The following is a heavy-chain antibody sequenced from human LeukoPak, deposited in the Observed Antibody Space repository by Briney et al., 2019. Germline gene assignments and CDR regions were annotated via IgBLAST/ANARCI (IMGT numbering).Heavy chain of an antibody. D-gene: IGHD2-2*01. CDR1: GFTFSDYY. CDR2: ISGTGNTI. V-gene: IGHV3-11*04. J-gene: IGHJ6*03. Sequence: GGSLRLSCATSGFTFSDYYMTWIRQAPGKGLEWLSYISGTGNTIYYADSVKGRFTISRDNAKNSLYLQMNSLRAEDTAVYYCARHGNLVVPANYYYMDVWGKGTTVTVSS. CDR3: ARHGNLVVPANYYYMDV.